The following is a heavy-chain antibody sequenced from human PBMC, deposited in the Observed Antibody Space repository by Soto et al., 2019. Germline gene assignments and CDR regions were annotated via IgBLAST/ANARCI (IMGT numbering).Heavy chain of an antibody. V-gene: IGHV4-28*01. J-gene: IGHJ4*02. D-gene: IGHD1-26*01. CDR3: ARREIQGPIDY. CDR1: GYSISSSNW. Sequence: QVQLQESGPGLVKPSDTLSLTCAVSGYSISSSNWWGWIRQPPGKGLEWIGYIYYSGTTYYNPSRKSXATXSXGTSKNQFSLKLTSVTAVDTAVYYCARREIQGPIDYWGQGTLVTVSS. CDR2: IYYSGTT.